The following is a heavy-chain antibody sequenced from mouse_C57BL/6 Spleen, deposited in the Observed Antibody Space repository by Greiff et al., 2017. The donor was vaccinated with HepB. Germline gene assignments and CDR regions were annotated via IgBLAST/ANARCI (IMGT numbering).Heavy chain of an antibody. CDR1: GYTFTSYW. J-gene: IGHJ3*01. CDR3: ARQGYYDYDGWFAY. Sequence: QVQLQQPGAELVRPGTSVKLSCKASGYTFTSYWMHWVKQRPGQGLEWIGVIDPSDSYTNYNQKFKGKATLTVDTSSSTAYMQLSSLTSEDSAVYYCARQGYYDYDGWFAYWGQGTLVTVSA. D-gene: IGHD2-4*01. V-gene: IGHV1-59*01. CDR2: IDPSDSYT.